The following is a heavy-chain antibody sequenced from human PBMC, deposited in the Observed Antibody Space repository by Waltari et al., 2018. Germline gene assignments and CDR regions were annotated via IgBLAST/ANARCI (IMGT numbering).Heavy chain of an antibody. Sequence: QVQLQQWGAGQLQPSETLSLTCAVYGGSFSGYYWGWISTPPGKGLEWIGKINNKGNRNYNPSLRSRVTMLIDTSRSQFSLKVNSVTAADTAVYYCVRLEDCSGPGGNCYSGDSFALDVWGQGTTVTVSS. V-gene: IGHV4-34*02. CDR3: VRLEDCSGPGGNCYSGDSFALDV. CDR1: GGSFSGYY. CDR2: INNKGNR. J-gene: IGHJ6*02. D-gene: IGHD2-8*02.